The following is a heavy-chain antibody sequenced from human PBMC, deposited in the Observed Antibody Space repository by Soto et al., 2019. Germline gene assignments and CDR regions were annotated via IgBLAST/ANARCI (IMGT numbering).Heavy chain of an antibody. V-gene: IGHV1-18*01. J-gene: IGHJ5*02. CDR3: AKWDGVYGSGGVS. CDR1: GYAFTSHG. Sequence: ASVKVSCKASGYAFTSHGVSWVRQAPGQGLEWMGYINANNGNTIYAQKFQGRVTMTTDTSTSTAYMGLRSLRTDDTAIYYGAKWDGVYGSGGVSWGQGTLVTVSS. CDR2: INANNGNT. D-gene: IGHD3-10*01.